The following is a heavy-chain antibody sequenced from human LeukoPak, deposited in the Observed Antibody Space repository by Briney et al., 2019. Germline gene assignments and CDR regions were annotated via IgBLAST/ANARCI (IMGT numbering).Heavy chain of an antibody. Sequence: PSETLSLTCTVSGGSISSSSYYWGWIRQPPGKGLEWIGSIYYSGSTYYNPSLKSRVTMSVDTSKNQFSLKLSSVTAADTAVYYCARCVPSIAAAGWRTSSKLYYFDYWGQGTLVTVSS. J-gene: IGHJ4*02. CDR2: IYYSGST. V-gene: IGHV4-39*07. D-gene: IGHD6-13*01. CDR3: ARCVPSIAAAGWRTSSKLYYFDY. CDR1: GGSISSSSYY.